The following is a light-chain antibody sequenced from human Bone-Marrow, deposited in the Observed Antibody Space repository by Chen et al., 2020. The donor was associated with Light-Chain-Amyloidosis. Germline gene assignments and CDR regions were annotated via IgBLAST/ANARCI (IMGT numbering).Light chain of an antibody. Sequence: EIVLTKYPGTLSLSPGEGANLSCRASQTISSNYLTWYQQKVGQAPRLLIYGSSSRATGIPDRFTGSGSGTDFTLTINRLEPEDFAMYYCQQYGTSPLTFGGGTKVEIK. CDR1: QTISSNY. CDR2: GSS. V-gene: IGKV3-20*01. J-gene: IGKJ4*01. CDR3: QQYGTSPLT.